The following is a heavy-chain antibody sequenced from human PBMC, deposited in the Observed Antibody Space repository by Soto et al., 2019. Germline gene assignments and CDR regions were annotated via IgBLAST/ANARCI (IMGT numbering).Heavy chain of an antibody. CDR3: ARVTFLVVGSVFSTPFDF. J-gene: IGHJ4*02. CDR2: ISYSGST. V-gene: IGHV4-61*08. Sequence: SETLSLTCTVAGASVSSGGFSWSWIRQPPGKGLEWIGSISYSGSTTYYPSLRSRVTISVDTSKNQFSLRLNSVTAADTAIYFCARVTFLVVGSVFSTPFDFWGQGTLVTVSS. D-gene: IGHD2-15*01. CDR1: GASVSSGGFS.